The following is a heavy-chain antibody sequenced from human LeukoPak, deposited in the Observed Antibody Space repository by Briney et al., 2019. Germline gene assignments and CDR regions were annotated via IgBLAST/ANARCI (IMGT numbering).Heavy chain of an antibody. V-gene: IGHV3-74*01. CDR3: VRNYNGMFY. CDR1: GFAFTYYG. CDR2: INNDGRST. Sequence: GGFLRLSCVACGFAFTYYGMMWLRQAPGKGLVWVSYINNDGRSTTYADSVKGRFTISRDNAKNTLYLQINSVRDYVTAIYYCVRNYNGMFYWGQATLVIVSS. D-gene: IGHD3-10*01. J-gene: IGHJ4*02.